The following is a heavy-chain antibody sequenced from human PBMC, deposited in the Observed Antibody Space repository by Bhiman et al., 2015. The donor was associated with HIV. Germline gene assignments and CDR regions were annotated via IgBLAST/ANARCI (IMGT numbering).Heavy chain of an antibody. CDR2: IYTGDKT. V-gene: IGHV3-53*01. CDR3: ARNRRGSTTDSFDY. Sequence: EVQLVESGGGLIQPGGSLRLSCAASGFTVSTNYMSWVRQAPGQGPEWVSVIYTGDKTYYADSVKGRFTISRDNSKNTLYLQMNSLRVEDTAVYYCARNRRGSTTDSFDYWGQGTLVTVSS. J-gene: IGHJ4*02. D-gene: IGHD4-17*01. CDR1: GFTVSTNY.